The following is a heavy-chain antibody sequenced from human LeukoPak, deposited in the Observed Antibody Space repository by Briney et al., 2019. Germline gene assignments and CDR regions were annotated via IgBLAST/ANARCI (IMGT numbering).Heavy chain of an antibody. CDR1: GGTFSSYA. CDR2: IIPIFGTA. Sequence: SVKVSCKASGGTFSSYAISWVRQAPGQGLEWMGGIIPIFGTANYAQKFQGRVTITADESTSTAYMELSSLRSEDTAVYYCAREGYSSGWPYYYYYGMDVWGQGTTVTVSS. D-gene: IGHD6-19*01. CDR3: AREGYSSGWPYYYYYGMDV. J-gene: IGHJ6*02. V-gene: IGHV1-69*13.